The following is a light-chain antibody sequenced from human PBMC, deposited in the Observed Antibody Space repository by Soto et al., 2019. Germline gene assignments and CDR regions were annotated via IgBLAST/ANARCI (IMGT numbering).Light chain of an antibody. J-gene: IGKJ5*01. CDR2: DAS. V-gene: IGKV3-11*01. Sequence: ETVLTQSPATLSLSPGESATLSCRASQSVSTYLAWYQQKPGQAPRLLIYDASNRVTGIPARFRGSGSGTDLTLTISSLEPDDFAVYYCQQRSNWQITFGQGTRLEI. CDR1: QSVSTY. CDR3: QQRSNWQIT.